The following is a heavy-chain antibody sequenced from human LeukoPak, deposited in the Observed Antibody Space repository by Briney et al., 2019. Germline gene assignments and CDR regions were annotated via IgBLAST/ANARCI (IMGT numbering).Heavy chain of an antibody. CDR1: RFRFSSHG. CDR3: VRDTSVGAAYFDF. CDR2: IRYDGSDK. V-gene: IGHV3-30*02. J-gene: IGHJ4*02. D-gene: IGHD3-3*01. Sequence: GGSLRLSCAASRFRFSSHGMHRVRQAPGKGLEWVAFIRYDGSDKYYADTVTGRFTISRDNSKNILSLQMTTLRPDDTAVYFCVRDTSVGAAYFDFWGQGALVAVSS.